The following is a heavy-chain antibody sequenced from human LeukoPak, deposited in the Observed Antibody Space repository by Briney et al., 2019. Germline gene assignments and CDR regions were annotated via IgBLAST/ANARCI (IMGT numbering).Heavy chain of an antibody. D-gene: IGHD3-3*01. V-gene: IGHV3-66*01. CDR2: IYSGGST. J-gene: IGHJ4*02. CDR3: ASSVTIPFDY. Sequence: PGGSLRLSCATSGFTFSTYSMSWVRQAPGKGLEWVSVIYSGGSTYYADSVKGRFTISRDNSKNTLYLQMNSLRAEDTAVYYCASSVTIPFDYWGQGTLVTVSS. CDR1: GFTFSTYS.